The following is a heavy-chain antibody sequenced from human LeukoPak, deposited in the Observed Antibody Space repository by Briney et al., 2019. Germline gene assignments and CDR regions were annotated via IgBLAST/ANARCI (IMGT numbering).Heavy chain of an antibody. D-gene: IGHD3-10*01. Sequence: PSETLSLTCAVSGGSISSINWWSWVRRPPGKGLEWIGEIYHSGSTNYNPSLKSRVTISVDKSKNQFSLKLSSVTAADTAVYYCARDQREGYYYGSGTNFDYWGQGTLVTVSS. CDR2: IYHSGST. CDR1: GGSISSINW. CDR3: ARDQREGYYYGSGTNFDY. V-gene: IGHV4-4*02. J-gene: IGHJ4*02.